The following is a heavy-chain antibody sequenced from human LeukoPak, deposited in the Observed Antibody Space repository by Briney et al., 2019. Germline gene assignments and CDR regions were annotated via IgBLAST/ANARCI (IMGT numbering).Heavy chain of an antibody. J-gene: IGHJ5*02. V-gene: IGHV4-59*01. Sequence: PSETLSLTCTVSGASISTYSWNWIRQAPGRGLECLSYRGSTNFNPSLRGRGTMSLDTSKKQFSLELTSVTAEDTAVYYCARSDSTDFKGFDPWGQGTLVTVSS. CDR1: GASISTYS. CDR2: LSYRGST. CDR3: ARSDSTDFKGFDP. D-gene: IGHD3/OR15-3a*01.